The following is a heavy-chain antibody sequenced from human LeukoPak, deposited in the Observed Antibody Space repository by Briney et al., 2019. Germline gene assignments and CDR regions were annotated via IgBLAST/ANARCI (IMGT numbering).Heavy chain of an antibody. V-gene: IGHV4-39*01. CDR3: AXHXHLXXEFLSRXXXY. Sequence: RPSETLSLTCTVSGGSISNTIYYWGWIRQPPGKGLEWIGNIYYTGSTYYNPSLKSQVTLSVDTSENQFSLKLSSLTAADTAVYYCAXHXHLXXEFLSRXXXYWGQGIXVTV. CDR2: IYYTGST. D-gene: IGHD2-21*01. CDR1: GGSISNTIYY. J-gene: IGHJ4*02.